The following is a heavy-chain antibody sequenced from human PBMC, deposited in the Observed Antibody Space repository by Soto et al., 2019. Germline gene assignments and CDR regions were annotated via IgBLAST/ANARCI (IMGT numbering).Heavy chain of an antibody. CDR3: TRGPRSTSTGTGAF. CDR2: INDDGIST. D-gene: IGHD1-1*01. CDR1: GFTFSMYW. Sequence: GGSLRLSCAASGFTFSMYWMHWVRQVPGKGPEWVSRINDDGISTNYADSVKGRFTTSRDNAKNTLYLQMNALRVEDTAVYYCTRGPRSTSTGTGAFWGQGTLVTVSS. V-gene: IGHV3-74*01. J-gene: IGHJ4*02.